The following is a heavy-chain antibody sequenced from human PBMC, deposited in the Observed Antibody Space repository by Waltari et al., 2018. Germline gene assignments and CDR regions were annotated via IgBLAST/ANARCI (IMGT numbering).Heavy chain of an antibody. Sequence: QVQLQESGPGLVKPSETLSLTCTVSGGSISSYYWSWIRQPPGKGLEWIGYIYYSGSTNYTPPLKSRVTISVDTSKNQFSLKLSSVTAADTAVYYWAASVAGPYYYYYYGMDVWGQGTTVTVSS. CDR2: IYYSGST. CDR1: GGSISSYY. D-gene: IGHD6-19*01. J-gene: IGHJ6*02. V-gene: IGHV4-59*01. CDR3: AASVAGPYYYYYYGMDV.